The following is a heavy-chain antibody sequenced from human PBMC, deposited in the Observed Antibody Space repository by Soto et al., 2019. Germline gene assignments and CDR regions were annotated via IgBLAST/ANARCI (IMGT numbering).Heavy chain of an antibody. CDR2: IYYSGST. CDR1: GGSISSYY. D-gene: IGHD6-13*01. CDR3: ARRYGAAADF. Sequence: SETLSLTCTVSGGSISSYYWNWIRQPPGKGLEWIGYIYYSGSTNYNPSLKSRVTISVDTSKNQFSLKLSSVTAADTAVYYCARRYGAAADFWGQGILVTVSS. J-gene: IGHJ4*02. V-gene: IGHV4-59*08.